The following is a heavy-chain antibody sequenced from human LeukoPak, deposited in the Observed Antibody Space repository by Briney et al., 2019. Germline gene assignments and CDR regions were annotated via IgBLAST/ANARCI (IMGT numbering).Heavy chain of an antibody. CDR2: ISAYNGNT. Sequence: ASVKASCKASGYTFTSYGISWVRQAPGQGLEWMGWISAYNGNTNCAQKLQGRVTMTTDTSTSTAYMELRSLRSDDTAVYYCATGPAEAVFDYWGQGTLVTVSS. CDR1: GYTFTSYG. V-gene: IGHV1-18*01. D-gene: IGHD6-19*01. CDR3: ATGPAEAVFDY. J-gene: IGHJ4*02.